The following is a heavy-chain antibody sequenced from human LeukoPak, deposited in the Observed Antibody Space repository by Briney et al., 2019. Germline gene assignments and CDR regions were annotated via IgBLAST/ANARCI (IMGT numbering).Heavy chain of an antibody. V-gene: IGHV1-2*02. Sequence: ASVKVSCKASGYTFTGYYMHWARQAPGQGLEWMGWINPNSGGTNYAQKFQGRVTMTRDTSISTAYMELSRLRSDDTALYYCAKDRDIRQWHKDAFHIWGLGTMVTVS. CDR2: INPNSGGT. CDR3: AKDRDIRQWHKDAFHI. CDR1: GYTFTGYY. D-gene: IGHD6-19*01. J-gene: IGHJ3*02.